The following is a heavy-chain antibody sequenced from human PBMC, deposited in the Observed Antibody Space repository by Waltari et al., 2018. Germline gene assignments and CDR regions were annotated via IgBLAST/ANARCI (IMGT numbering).Heavy chain of an antibody. D-gene: IGHD5-12*01. V-gene: IGHV4-39*02. J-gene: IGHJ3*01. CDR3: ATYIGASIGTAAFDV. CDR2: VSYNGAT. CDR1: GGSITSNRHY. Sequence: QLQLQESGPGLGKPSETLSLTCNVSGGSITSNRHYWAWIRPPPGRGLEWFATVSYNGATYSSPSLKSRVTVSRDTSKNHLSLKLGSVIAADTAVYYCATYIGASIGTAAFDVWGQGTMVTVSS.